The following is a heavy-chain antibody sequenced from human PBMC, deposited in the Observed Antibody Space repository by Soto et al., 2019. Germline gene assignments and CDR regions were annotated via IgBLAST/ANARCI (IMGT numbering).Heavy chain of an antibody. J-gene: IGHJ5*02. CDR3: ARDGSDFGSNWFDP. CDR1: GFTFSSYG. Sequence: GGSLRLSCAASGFTFSSYGMHWVRQAPGKGLEWVADISSSGSNKYYSDSVKGRFTISRDNSKNSLYLQMNSLRAEDTAVYYCARDGSDFGSNWFDPWGQGTLVTVSS. CDR2: ISSSGSNK. D-gene: IGHD2-21*02. V-gene: IGHV3-30*03.